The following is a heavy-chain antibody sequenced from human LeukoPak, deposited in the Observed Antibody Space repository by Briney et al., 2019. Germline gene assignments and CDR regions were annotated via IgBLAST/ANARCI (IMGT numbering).Heavy chain of an antibody. Sequence: PGWSLRLSCAASGFTFSSYAMSWVRQAPGKGLEWVSGISGSGGSTYYADSVKGRFTISRDNPKNTLHLQINSLTAEDTAVYYCAKATCGGECYRFDYWGQGTLVTVSS. J-gene: IGHJ4*02. CDR1: GFTFSSYA. V-gene: IGHV3-23*01. CDR3: AKATCGGECYRFDY. D-gene: IGHD2-21*01. CDR2: ISGSGGST.